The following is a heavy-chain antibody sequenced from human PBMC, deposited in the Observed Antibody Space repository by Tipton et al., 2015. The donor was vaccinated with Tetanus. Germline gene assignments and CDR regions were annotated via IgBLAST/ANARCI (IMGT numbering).Heavy chain of an antibody. J-gene: IGHJ4*02. CDR3: ARIYDFWSGYYSDH. Sequence: GLVKPSETLSLTCTVSGGSVRSGSYSWNWIRQPPGKGLEWLAYVSYSGRTNSNYSLKSRITVSQDTSKNQFSLKLSSVTAADTAVYYCARIYDFWSGYYSDHWGQGTLVGVSS. D-gene: IGHD3-3*01. V-gene: IGHV4-61*01. CDR1: GGSVRSGSYS. CDR2: VSYSGRT.